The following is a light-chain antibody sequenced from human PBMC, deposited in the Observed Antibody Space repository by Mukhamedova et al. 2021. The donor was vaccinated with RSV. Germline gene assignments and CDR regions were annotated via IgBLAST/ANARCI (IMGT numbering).Light chain of an antibody. J-gene: IGKJ4*01. V-gene: IGKV1-5*03. CDR2: KAS. CDR3: QQFSSSYPT. Sequence: WYQRRVHGKAPNLLINKASTLESGVPSSFSVSGSGTEYTLTISSLQPEDFATYFCQQFSSSYPTFGGGTKVEIK.